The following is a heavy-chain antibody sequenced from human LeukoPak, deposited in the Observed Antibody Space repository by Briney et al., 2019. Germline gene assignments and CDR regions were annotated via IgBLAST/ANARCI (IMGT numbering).Heavy chain of an antibody. J-gene: IGHJ4*02. Sequence: GALRLSCAASGFTLSDYYMSWIRQAPGKGLEWVSYISSSGSTIYYADSVKGRFTISRDNAKNSLYLQMNSLRAEDTAVYYCARGYYGDYAPVDYWGQGTLVTVSS. CDR3: ARGYYGDYAPVDY. CDR2: ISSSGSTI. D-gene: IGHD4-17*01. V-gene: IGHV3-11*01. CDR1: GFTLSDYY.